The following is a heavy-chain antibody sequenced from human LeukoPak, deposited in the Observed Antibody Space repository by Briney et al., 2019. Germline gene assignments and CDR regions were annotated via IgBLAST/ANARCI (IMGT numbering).Heavy chain of an antibody. CDR1: CGCISNHY. V-gene: IGHV4-4*07. J-gene: IGHJ4*02. CDR3: ARQTIEMATIGSIDY. CDR2: YYSCGST. Sequence: SEAPSLLCSVFCGCISNHYCRWSAQHARERLEGIGRYYSCGSTNSNPTLTSRGTMSVDTSKNQCSLKLSSVTAAATAVYYCARQTIEMATIGSIDYWGQGTLVTVSS. D-gene: IGHD5-24*01.